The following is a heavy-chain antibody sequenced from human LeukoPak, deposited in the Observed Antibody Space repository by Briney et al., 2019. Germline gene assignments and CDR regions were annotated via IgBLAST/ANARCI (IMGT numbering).Heavy chain of an antibody. CDR1: GGSFSGYY. V-gene: IGHV4-34*01. J-gene: IGHJ4*02. CDR2: INHSGST. CDR3: ARRGVAMRY. D-gene: IGHD2-2*01. Sequence: SETLSLTCAVYGGSFSGYYWSWIRQPPGKGLEWIGEINHSGSTNYNPSLKSRVTISVDTSKNQFSLKLSSVTAADTAVYYCARRGVAMRYWGQGTLVTVSS.